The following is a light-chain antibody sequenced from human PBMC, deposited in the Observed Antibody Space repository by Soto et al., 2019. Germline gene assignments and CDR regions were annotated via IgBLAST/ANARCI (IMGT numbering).Light chain of an antibody. V-gene: IGLV2-14*02. J-gene: IGLJ1*01. CDR2: QVT. CDR3: SSFTSTTSLYV. CDR1: SGFLGSFSL. Sequence: QSALAQPASVSGSPGQSITISCTGTSGFLGSFSLVSWYQQHPGKAPKLMMYQVTIRPSGVSNRFSGAKSGNTASLTISGLQAEDEAEYYCSSFTSTTSLYVFGTGTKLTVL.